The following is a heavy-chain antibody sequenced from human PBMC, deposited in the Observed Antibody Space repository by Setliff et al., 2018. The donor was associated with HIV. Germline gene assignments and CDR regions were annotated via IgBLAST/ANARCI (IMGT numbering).Heavy chain of an antibody. D-gene: IGHD2-15*01. J-gene: IGHJ4*02. CDR1: GYTFSSYG. V-gene: IGHV1-18*01. CDR2: ISAYNGNT. Sequence: ASVKVSCKASGYTFSSYGISWVRQAPGQGVEWMGWISAYNGNTNYAQKLQGRVTMTTDTSTSTAYMELRSLRSDDTAVYYCARVHWEAPRSYCSGGSCYSGGDYWGQGTLVTVSS. CDR3: ARVHWEAPRSYCSGGSCYSGGDY.